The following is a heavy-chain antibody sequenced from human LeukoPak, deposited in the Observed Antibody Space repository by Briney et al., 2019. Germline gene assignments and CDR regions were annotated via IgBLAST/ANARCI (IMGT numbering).Heavy chain of an antibody. Sequence: GGSLRLSCATSGFTFTNYAMNWVRQAPGQGLEWVSAVTRHGDTPYYADSVKGRFSMSREDSKTTVYLQMNSLRAEDTAIYYCAKGAEIDLWGQGTLVTVSS. CDR3: AKGAEIDL. CDR1: GFTFTNYA. J-gene: IGHJ5*02. CDR2: VTRHGDTP. V-gene: IGHV3-23*01. D-gene: IGHD3-16*01.